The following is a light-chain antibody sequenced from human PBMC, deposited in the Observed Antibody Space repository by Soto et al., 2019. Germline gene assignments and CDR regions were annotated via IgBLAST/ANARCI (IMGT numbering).Light chain of an antibody. CDR2: EVT. Sequence: QSVLTQPPSASETPGQRVTISCSGTSSDVGGYNYVSWYQQHPGKAPKLMIYEVTYRPSGVSYRFSGSKSGNTASLTISGLQAEDEADYYCLSYRSSNIVLFGGGTKLTVL. CDR1: SSDVGGYNY. CDR3: LSYRSSNIVL. V-gene: IGLV2-14*01. J-gene: IGLJ2*01.